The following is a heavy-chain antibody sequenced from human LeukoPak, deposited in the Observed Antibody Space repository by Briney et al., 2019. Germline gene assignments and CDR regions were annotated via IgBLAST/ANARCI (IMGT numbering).Heavy chain of an antibody. CDR2: INHSEST. CDR3: AIPGDILTGYQYPDAFDI. V-gene: IGHV4-34*01. CDR1: GGSFSGYY. D-gene: IGHD3-9*01. Sequence: SETLSLTCAVYGGSFSGYYWSWIRQPPGKGLEWIGEINHSESTNYNPSLKSRVTISVDTSKNQFSLKLSSVTAADTAVYYCAIPGDILTGYQYPDAFDIWGQGTMVTVSS. J-gene: IGHJ3*02.